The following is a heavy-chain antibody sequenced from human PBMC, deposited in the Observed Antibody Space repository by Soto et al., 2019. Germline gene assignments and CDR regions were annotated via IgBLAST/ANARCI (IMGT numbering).Heavy chain of an antibody. J-gene: IGHJ4*02. Sequence: GASVKVSCKASGYTFTNYGISWVRQAPGQGLEWMGWISAYNGNTNYAQKLQGRVTMTTDTSTSTAYMELRSLRSDDTAVYYCARENIFGVVREYYFDYWGQGTLVTVSS. V-gene: IGHV1-18*04. CDR2: ISAYNGNT. D-gene: IGHD3-3*01. CDR1: GYTFTNYG. CDR3: ARENIFGVVREYYFDY.